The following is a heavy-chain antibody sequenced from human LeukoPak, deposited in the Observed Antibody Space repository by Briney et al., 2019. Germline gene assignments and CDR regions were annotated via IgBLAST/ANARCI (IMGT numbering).Heavy chain of an antibody. J-gene: IGHJ4*01. D-gene: IGHD3-22*01. CDR3: AKTNGYYSD. V-gene: IGHV3-23*01. CDR2: ISGSGGTT. Sequence: GGSLRLSCAPSGFTFSSYGVNWVGQAPGKGLEGVSGISGSGGTTYYADSVKGRFTISRDNSKNSLSLQVSSLRAEDTAVYYCAKTNGYYSDWGQGTLVTVSS. CDR1: GFTFSSYG.